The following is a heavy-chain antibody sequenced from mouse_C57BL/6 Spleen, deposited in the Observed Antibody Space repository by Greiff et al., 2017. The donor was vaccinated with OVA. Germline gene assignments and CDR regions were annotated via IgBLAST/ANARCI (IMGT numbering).Heavy chain of an antibody. CDR1: GYTFTSYW. D-gene: IGHD2-4*01. V-gene: IGHV1-7*01. J-gene: IGHJ3*01. CDR3: AREDEYEAG. Sequence: VQLQQSGAELAKPGASVKLSCKASGYTFTSYWMHWVKQRPGQGLEWIGYINPSSGYTKYNPKFKDKATLTADKSYSPAYMQLSSLTYEDCAGYCCAREDEYEAGWGQGTLVTVSA. CDR2: INPSSGYT.